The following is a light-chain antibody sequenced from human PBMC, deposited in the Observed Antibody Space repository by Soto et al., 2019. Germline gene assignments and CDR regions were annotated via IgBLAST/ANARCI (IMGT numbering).Light chain of an antibody. J-gene: IGKJ5*01. CDR3: QQLNSYPLIT. V-gene: IGKV3-11*01. Sequence: EIVLTHSPATLSLSPGERATLSCSASQSVSSYLAWYQQKPGQAPRLLIYDASNRATGIPARFSGSGSGTDFTLTISSLQPEDFATYYCQQLNSYPLITFGQGTRLEI. CDR1: QSVSSY. CDR2: DAS.